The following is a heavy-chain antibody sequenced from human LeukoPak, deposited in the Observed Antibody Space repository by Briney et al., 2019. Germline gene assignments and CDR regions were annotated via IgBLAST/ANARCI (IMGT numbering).Heavy chain of an antibody. Sequence: GGSLRLSCAGSGFTFSSYAMTWVRQAPGKGLKWVSGISASNGNTYHADSVKGRFTISRDNSEGTLYLQMNSLRVEDTAVYYCAKGSSDSWYSSLEYWGQGTLVTVSS. CDR2: ISASNGNT. CDR1: GFTFSSYA. D-gene: IGHD3-22*01. V-gene: IGHV3-23*01. CDR3: AKGSSDSWYSSLEY. J-gene: IGHJ4*02.